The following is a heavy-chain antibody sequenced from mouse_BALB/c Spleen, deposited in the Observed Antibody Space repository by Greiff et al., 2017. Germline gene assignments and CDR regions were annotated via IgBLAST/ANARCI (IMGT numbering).Heavy chain of an antibody. Sequence: EVKLQQSGPSLVKPSQTLSLTCSVTGDSITSGYWNWIRKFPGNKLEYMGYISYSGSTYYNPSLKSRISITRDTSKNQYYLQLNSVTTEDTATYYCARRISYGYGAWFAYWGQGTLVTVSA. CDR3: ARRISYGYGAWFAY. CDR1: GDSITSGY. D-gene: IGHD2-2*01. CDR2: ISYSGST. V-gene: IGHV3-8*02. J-gene: IGHJ3*01.